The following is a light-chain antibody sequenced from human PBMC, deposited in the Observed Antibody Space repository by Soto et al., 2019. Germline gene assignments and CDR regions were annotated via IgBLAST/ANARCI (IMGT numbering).Light chain of an antibody. V-gene: IGLV1-40*01. J-gene: IGLJ1*01. Sequence: QSVLTQPPSVSGAPGQRGTISCTGSSSNIGAGYDVHWYQQLPGTAPKLLIYGNSNRPSGVPDRFSGSKSGTSASRAITGLQAEDESDYYGQSYDSSLSGLYVFGTGTKLTVL. CDR2: GNS. CDR1: SSNIGAGYD. CDR3: QSYDSSLSGLYV.